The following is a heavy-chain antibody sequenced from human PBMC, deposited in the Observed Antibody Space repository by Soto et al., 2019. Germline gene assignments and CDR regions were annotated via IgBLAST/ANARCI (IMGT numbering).Heavy chain of an antibody. CDR1: AGSFCGYY. D-gene: IGHD3-3*01. CDR3: ARVRVWFDR. V-gene: IGHV4-34*01. J-gene: IGHJ5*02. Sequence: PSWTLSLPCAASAGSFCGYYWNWLRHPPGTRLVWVVEYDHCGYKHYNPSLKSRVINSVDTSKNQFYLSLTSVTAAATAVYYCARVRVWFDRWGEGTLGAVCS. CDR2: YDHCGYK.